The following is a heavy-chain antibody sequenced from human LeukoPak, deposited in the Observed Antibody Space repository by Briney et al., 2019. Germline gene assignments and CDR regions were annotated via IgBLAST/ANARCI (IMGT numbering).Heavy chain of an antibody. CDR2: IYHSGSN. D-gene: IGHD4-23*01. V-gene: IGHV4-38-2*02. CDR3: ARDPGGGNEFGEGYDY. CDR1: GYSISSGYY. J-gene: IGHJ4*02. Sequence: ETLSLPCTVSGYSISSGYYWGWIRHPPGKGLEWIGSIYHSGSNYYNPSLKSRVTISVDTSKNQFSLKLSSVTAADTAVYYCARDPGGGNEFGEGYDYWGQGTLVTVSS.